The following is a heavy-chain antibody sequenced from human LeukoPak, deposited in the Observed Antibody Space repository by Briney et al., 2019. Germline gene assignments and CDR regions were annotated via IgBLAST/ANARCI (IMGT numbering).Heavy chain of an antibody. CDR1: GFTFSSYW. D-gene: IGHD3-16*02. CDR2: IKQDGSEK. CDR3: ARDVWSYYDYVWGSYRAYYYMDV. V-gene: IGHV3-7*01. J-gene: IGHJ6*03. Sequence: PGGSLRLSCAASGFTFSSYWMSWVRQAPGKGLEWVANIKQDGSEKYYVDSVKGRFTISRDNAKNSLYLQMNSLRAEDTAVYYCARDVWSYYDYVWGSYRAYYYMDVWGKGTTVTVSS.